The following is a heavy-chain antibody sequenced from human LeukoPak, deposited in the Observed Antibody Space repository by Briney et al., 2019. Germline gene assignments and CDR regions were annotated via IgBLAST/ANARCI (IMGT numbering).Heavy chain of an antibody. Sequence: SETLSLTCTVSGGSISSYYWSWIRQPAGKGLEWIGRIYTSESTNYNPSLTSRVTMSVDTSKNQFTLKLSSVTAADTAVYYCARSPEGIVVVPAAMGWSGYYTYWGQGTLVTVSS. CDR3: ARSPEGIVVVPAAMGWSGYYTY. V-gene: IGHV4-4*07. CDR2: IYTSEST. D-gene: IGHD2-2*01. J-gene: IGHJ4*02. CDR1: GGSISSYY.